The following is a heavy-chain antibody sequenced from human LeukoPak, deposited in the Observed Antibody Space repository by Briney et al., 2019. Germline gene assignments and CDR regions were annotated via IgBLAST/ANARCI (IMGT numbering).Heavy chain of an antibody. CDR2: IIPIFGTA. D-gene: IGHD6-19*01. CDR3: ASSSSGSGLGKRVRFTTFDY. J-gene: IGHJ4*02. CDR1: GYTFTSYG. Sequence: SVKVSCKASGYTFTSYGISWVRQAPGQGLEWMGRIIPIFGTANYAQKFQGRVTITTDESTSTAYMELSSLRSEDTAVYYCASSSSGSGLGKRVRFTTFDYWGQGTLVTVSS. V-gene: IGHV1-69*05.